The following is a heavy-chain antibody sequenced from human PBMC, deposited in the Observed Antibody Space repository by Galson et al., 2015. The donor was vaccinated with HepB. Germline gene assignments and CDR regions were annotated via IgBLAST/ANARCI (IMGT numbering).Heavy chain of an antibody. J-gene: IGHJ3*02. V-gene: IGHV1-69*13. Sequence: SVKVSCKASGGTFSSYAISWVRQAPGQGLEWMGGIIPIFGTANYAQKFQGRVTITADESTSTAYMELSSLRSEDTAVYYCARDRYYYHSSGDDAFDIWGQGTMVTVSS. CDR2: IIPIFGTA. CDR3: ARDRYYYHSSGDDAFDI. CDR1: GGTFSSYA. D-gene: IGHD3-22*01.